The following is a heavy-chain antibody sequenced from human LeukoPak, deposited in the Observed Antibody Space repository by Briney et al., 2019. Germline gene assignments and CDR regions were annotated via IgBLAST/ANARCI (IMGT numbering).Heavy chain of an antibody. D-gene: IGHD6-13*01. CDR2: IHYTGNT. Sequence: SETLSLTCTVSGGSIRGYYWSWIRQPPGKGLEWIGYIHYTGNTEYNPSLKSRITISVDTSKNQVSLRLTSVTASDTALYYCAREVEAAGRGFDPWGQGTLVTVCS. CDR1: GGSIRGYY. V-gene: IGHV4-59*12. CDR3: AREVEAAGRGFDP. J-gene: IGHJ5*02.